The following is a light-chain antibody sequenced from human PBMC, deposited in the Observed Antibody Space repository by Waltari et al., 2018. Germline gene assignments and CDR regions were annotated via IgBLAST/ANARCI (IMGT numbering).Light chain of an antibody. J-gene: IGKJ1*01. V-gene: IGKV4-1*01. CDR2: WAS. CDR1: QRVSYRSNTTNY. Sequence: DIVMTQSPDPLAVFLGDRATISRKSSQRVSYRSNTTNYLAWYQQTPGQPPKLLIYWASTRESGVPDRFSGSGSGTDFTLTISSLQAEDVAVYYCQQYYSTPPTFGQVTKVEIK. CDR3: QQYYSTPPT.